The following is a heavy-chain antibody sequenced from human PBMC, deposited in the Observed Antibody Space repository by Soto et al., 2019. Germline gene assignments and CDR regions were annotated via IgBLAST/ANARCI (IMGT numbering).Heavy chain of an antibody. CDR3: ARVDDILTGYYQMPAFDI. J-gene: IGHJ3*02. CDR2: IYYSGST. CDR1: GGSISSYY. Sequence: SETLSLTCTVSGGSISSYYWSWIRQPPGKGLEWIGYIYYSGSTNYNPSLKSRVTISVDTSKNQFSLKLSSVTAADTAVYYCARVDDILTGYYQMPAFDIWGQGTMVS. D-gene: IGHD3-9*01. V-gene: IGHV4-59*01.